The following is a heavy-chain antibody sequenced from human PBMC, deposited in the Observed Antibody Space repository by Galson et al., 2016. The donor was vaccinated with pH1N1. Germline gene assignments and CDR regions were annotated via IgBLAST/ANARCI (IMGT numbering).Heavy chain of an antibody. CDR1: GFTFSNYI. Sequence: SLRLSCAASGFTFSNYIMSWVRQAPGKGLEWVSTINSGGSATYYSDSVKGRFTISRDDSKNTPYLQMNSLKTEDTAVYYCTPDLLGWGSGYYYSYIGLDVWGQGTTVTVSS. D-gene: IGHD3-22*01. CDR3: TPDLLGWGSGYYYSYIGLDV. J-gene: IGHJ6*02. CDR2: INSGGSAT. V-gene: IGHV3-23*01.